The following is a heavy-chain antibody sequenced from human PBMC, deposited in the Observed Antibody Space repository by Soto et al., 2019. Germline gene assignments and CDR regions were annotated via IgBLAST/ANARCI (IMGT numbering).Heavy chain of an antibody. J-gene: IGHJ6*02. CDR1: GFTFSSCA. D-gene: IGHD3-22*01. Sequence: SGGSLRLSCAASGFTFSSCAMHWVRQAPGKGLEWVSGISWNSGSIGYADSVKGRFTISRDNAKNSLYLQMNSLRAEDTALYYCAKGKEYYYDSSGYYPPYAADYYGMDVWGQGTTVTVSS. CDR3: AKGKEYYYDSSGYYPPYAADYYGMDV. CDR2: ISWNSGSI. V-gene: IGHV3-9*01.